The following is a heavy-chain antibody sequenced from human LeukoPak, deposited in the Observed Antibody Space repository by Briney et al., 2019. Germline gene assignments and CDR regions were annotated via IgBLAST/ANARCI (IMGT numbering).Heavy chain of an antibody. D-gene: IGHD3-3*01. CDR1: GYTFTGYY. V-gene: IGHV1-2*02. CDR3: ARQTIFGVVTPPDF. J-gene: IGHJ4*02. Sequence: ASVKVSCKASGYTFTGYYMHWVRQAPGQGLGWMGWINANSGGTNYAPKFQGRVTMTRDTSISTGYMELSRLRSDDTAVYYCARQTIFGVVTPPDFWGQGTLVTVSS. CDR2: INANSGGT.